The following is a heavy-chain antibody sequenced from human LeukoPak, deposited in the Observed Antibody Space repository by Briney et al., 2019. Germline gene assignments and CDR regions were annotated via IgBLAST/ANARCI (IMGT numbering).Heavy chain of an antibody. D-gene: IGHD1-1*01. Sequence: GASVNVSCKASGYTFTYYYMHWVRQAPGRGREWMGMINPSSGSTSYAQKFQGRVTMTRGTSTSTVYMELSSLRSEDTALYYCARESDTGKDFDHWGQGILVTVSS. V-gene: IGHV1-46*01. CDR3: ARESDTGKDFDH. CDR1: GYTFTYYY. J-gene: IGHJ4*02. CDR2: INPSSGST.